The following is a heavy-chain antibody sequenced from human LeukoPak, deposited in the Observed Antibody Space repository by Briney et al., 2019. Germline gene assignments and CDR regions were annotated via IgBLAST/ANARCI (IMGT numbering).Heavy chain of an antibody. CDR2: IKEDGSEK. D-gene: IGHD3/OR15-3a*01. J-gene: IGHJ4*02. CDR1: GFTFSHYS. Sequence: GGSLRLSCAPSGFTFSHYSMSWVRQAPGKGLEWVANIKEDGSEKYYVGSVKGRFTISRDNAKNSLYLQMDSLRAEDTAVYYCAREGGDFWTGYYFLAYTSFDYWGQGTLVTVSS. V-gene: IGHV3-7*01. CDR3: AREGGDFWTGYYFLAYTSFDY.